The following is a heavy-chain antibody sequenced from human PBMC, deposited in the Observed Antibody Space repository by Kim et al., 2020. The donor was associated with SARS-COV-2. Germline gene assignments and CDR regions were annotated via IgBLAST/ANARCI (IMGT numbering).Heavy chain of an antibody. CDR1: GFTFGDYA. Sequence: GGSLRPSCAASGFTFGDYAMHWVRQAPGKGLEWVSGISWNSGSIGYADSVKGRFTISRDNAKNSLYLQMNSLRAEDTALYYCAKDMGTLGRSSSSTGGAFDIWGQGTMVTVSS. V-gene: IGHV3-9*01. D-gene: IGHD6-13*01. CDR3: AKDMGTLGRSSSSTGGAFDI. CDR2: ISWNSGSI. J-gene: IGHJ3*02.